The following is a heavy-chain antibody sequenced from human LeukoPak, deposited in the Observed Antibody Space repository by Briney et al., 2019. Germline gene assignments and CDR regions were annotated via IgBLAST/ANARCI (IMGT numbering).Heavy chain of an antibody. V-gene: IGHV4-61*02. J-gene: IGHJ4*02. CDR3: ARGVISSWSYYFDY. CDR2: IYPSGST. D-gene: IGHD6-13*01. Sequence: PSQTLSLTRTVSRGSISRGSYYWSWIRQPAGTGLEWLGRIYPSGSTNYNPSLKSPVTISVDTSKNQFSLKLSSVTAADTAVYYCARGVISSWSYYFDYWGQGTLITVSS. CDR1: RGSISRGSYY.